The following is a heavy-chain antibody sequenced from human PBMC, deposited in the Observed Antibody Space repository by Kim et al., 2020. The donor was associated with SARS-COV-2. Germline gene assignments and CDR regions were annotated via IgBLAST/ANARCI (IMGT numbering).Heavy chain of an antibody. D-gene: IGHD3-3*01. J-gene: IGHJ4*02. V-gene: IGHV3-23*01. CDR2: GGST. CDR3: AKDHWIDY. Sequence: GGSTYYAGSVKGRFTISRDNSKNTLYLQMNSLRAEDTAVYYCAKDHWIDYWGQGTLVTVSS.